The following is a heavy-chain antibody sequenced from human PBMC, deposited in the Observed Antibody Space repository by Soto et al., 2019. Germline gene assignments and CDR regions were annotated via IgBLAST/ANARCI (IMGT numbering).Heavy chain of an antibody. CDR3: ARDTSIAVAGPYYYGMDV. Sequence: QVQLVQSGAEVKKPGSSVKVSCKASGGTFSSYAISWVRQAPGQGLEWMGGIIPIFGTANYAQKFQGRVTITADESTSTAYMELSRLRSEDTAVYYCARDTSIAVAGPYYYGMDVWGQGTTVTVSS. CDR2: IIPIFGTA. D-gene: IGHD6-19*01. V-gene: IGHV1-69*01. CDR1: GGTFSSYA. J-gene: IGHJ6*02.